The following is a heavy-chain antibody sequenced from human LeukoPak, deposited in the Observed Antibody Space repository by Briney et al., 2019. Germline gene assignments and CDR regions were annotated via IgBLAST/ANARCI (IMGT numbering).Heavy chain of an antibody. J-gene: IGHJ4*02. CDR1: GFTFSSYS. CDR2: ISSSSCI. CDR3: ARDRGYYYDSAQVVY. D-gene: IGHD3-22*01. V-gene: IGHV3-21*01. Sequence: GGSLRLSCAASGFTFSSYSMNWVRQAPGKGLEWVSSISSSSCIYYADSVKGRFTISRDNAKNSLYLQMNSLRAEDTAVYYCARDRGYYYDSAQVVYWGQGTLVTVSS.